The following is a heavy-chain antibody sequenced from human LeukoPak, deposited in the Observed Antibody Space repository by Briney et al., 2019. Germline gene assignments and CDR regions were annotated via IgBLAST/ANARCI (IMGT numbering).Heavy chain of an antibody. J-gene: IGHJ4*02. D-gene: IGHD2-15*01. CDR3: ARGQVVVVVAATSYFDY. CDR1: GGSFSGYY. Sequence: SETLSLTCAVYGGSFSGYYWSWIRQPPGKGPEWIGEINHSGSTNYNPSLKSRVTISVDTSKNQFSLKLSSVTAADTAVYYCARGQVVVVVAATSYFDYWGQGTLVTVSS. V-gene: IGHV4-34*01. CDR2: INHSGST.